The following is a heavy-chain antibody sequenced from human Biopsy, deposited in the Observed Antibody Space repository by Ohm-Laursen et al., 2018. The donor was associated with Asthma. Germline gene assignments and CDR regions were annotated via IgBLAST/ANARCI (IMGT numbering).Heavy chain of an antibody. CDR3: ARLSLNDSLDP. Sequence: GTLSLTCTVSGGSMSSSSYYWGWIRQPPGKGLEWMGSISYTGSAYHNPSLKSRVTISVDTSKNQLPLKLSSVTAADTAVFYCARLSLNDSLDPWGRGTLVTVSS. CDR2: ISYTGSA. D-gene: IGHD1-1*01. J-gene: IGHJ5*02. V-gene: IGHV4-39*01. CDR1: GGSMSSSSYY.